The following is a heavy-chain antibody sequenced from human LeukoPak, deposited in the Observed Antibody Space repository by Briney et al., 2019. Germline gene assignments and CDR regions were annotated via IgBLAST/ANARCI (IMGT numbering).Heavy chain of an antibody. V-gene: IGHV3-23*01. CDR3: ARARQLARWSFEP. Sequence: PGGSLRLSCAASGFTFSSYAMSWVRQAPGKGLEWVSAISGSGGSTYYADSVKGRITISRDNSKNTLYLQMNSLRAEDTAVCSCARARQLARWSFEPWGQGTLVSVSS. D-gene: IGHD2-2*01. CDR1: GFTFSSYA. CDR2: ISGSGGST. J-gene: IGHJ5*02.